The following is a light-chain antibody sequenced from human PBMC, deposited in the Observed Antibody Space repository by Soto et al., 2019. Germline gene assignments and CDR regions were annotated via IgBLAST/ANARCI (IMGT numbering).Light chain of an antibody. CDR3: QSYDSRLSGSV. V-gene: IGLV1-40*01. CDR1: SSNIGAGYD. J-gene: IGLJ1*01. CDR2: GNS. Sequence: VLTQAPSVSGAPGQRVTISCTGSSSNIGAGYDVHWYQQLPGPAPKLLIYGNSNRPSGVPDRFSGSKSGTSASLAITGLQAEDEADYYCQSYDSRLSGSVFVPGTKLTVL.